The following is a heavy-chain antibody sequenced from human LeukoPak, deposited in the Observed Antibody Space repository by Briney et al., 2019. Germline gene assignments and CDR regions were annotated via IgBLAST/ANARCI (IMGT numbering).Heavy chain of an antibody. J-gene: IGHJ4*02. CDR1: GGSISSGGYY. D-gene: IGHD2-21*01. V-gene: IGHV4-31*03. Sequence: SQTLSLTCTVSGGSISSGGYYWSWIRQHPGKGLEWIGYIYYSGSTYYNPSLKSRVTISVDTSKNQFSLKLSPVTAADTAVYYCAKGHIVAAGYFDYWGQGTLVTVSS. CDR2: IYYSGST. CDR3: AKGHIVAAGYFDY.